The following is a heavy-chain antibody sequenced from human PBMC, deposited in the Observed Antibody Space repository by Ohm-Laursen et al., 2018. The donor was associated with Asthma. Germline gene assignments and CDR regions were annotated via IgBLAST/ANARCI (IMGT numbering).Heavy chain of an antibody. V-gene: IGHV4-31*03. CDR1: GDSISSGNNY. CDR2: IYYSGNT. CDR3: ARGSFYYESTGYYFFDH. D-gene: IGHD3-22*01. J-gene: IGHJ4*02. Sequence: TLSLTCTVSGDSISSGNNYWSWIRQRPAKGLEWIGYIYYSGNTYSNPSLMSRVSISVDTTTNQYSLNLTSVTAADTAVYYCARGSFYYESTGYYFFDHWGQGALVTVSS.